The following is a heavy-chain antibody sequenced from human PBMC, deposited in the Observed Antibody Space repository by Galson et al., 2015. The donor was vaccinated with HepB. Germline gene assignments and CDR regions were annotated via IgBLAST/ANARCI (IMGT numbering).Heavy chain of an antibody. CDR2: ISASGTIT. V-gene: IGHV3-23*01. J-gene: IGHJ4*02. CDR3: AKCGAYDTRDTQHHFDY. D-gene: IGHD3-22*01. CDR1: GFTFSGYV. Sequence: SLRLSCAASGFTFSGYVMSWVRQAPGKGLEWVSVISASGTITYYADSVKGRFTIYRDNSKNTLYLQMNSLRVEDTAVFYCAKCGAYDTRDTQHHFDYWGQGTLVTVSS.